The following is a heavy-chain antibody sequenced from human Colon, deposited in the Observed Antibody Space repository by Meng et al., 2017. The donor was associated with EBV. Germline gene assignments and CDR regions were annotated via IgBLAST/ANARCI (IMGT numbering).Heavy chain of an antibody. CDR1: GTSITISNW. D-gene: IGHD4-17*01. Sequence: VQLQESGPGLVKPSGTLSLTCAVSGTSITISNWWSWVRQPPGKGLEWIGEIYYGGSTNYNPSLKSRVTISLDESKNQFSLRLASMTAADTAVYYCASLYGDFAFWGQGTLVTVFS. J-gene: IGHJ4*02. V-gene: IGHV4-4*02. CDR2: IYYGGST. CDR3: ASLYGDFAF.